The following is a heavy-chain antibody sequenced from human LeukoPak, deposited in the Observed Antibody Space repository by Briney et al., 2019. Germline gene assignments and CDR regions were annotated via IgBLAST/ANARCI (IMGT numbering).Heavy chain of an antibody. D-gene: IGHD3-16*01. CDR2: MYTGGTT. Sequence: GGSLRLSCAASGFTVSGTHMSWVRQAPGKGLEWVSAMYTGGTTYYADSVMGRFTVSRDNSRNTVFLHMNSLRVDDTDVYYCAKDEATSGGGLASWGQGTLVTVSS. CDR1: GFTVSGTH. CDR3: AKDEATSGGGLAS. V-gene: IGHV3-53*01. J-gene: IGHJ4*02.